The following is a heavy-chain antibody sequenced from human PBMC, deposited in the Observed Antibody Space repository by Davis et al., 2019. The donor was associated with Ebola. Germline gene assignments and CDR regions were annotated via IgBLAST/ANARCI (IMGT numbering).Heavy chain of an antibody. CDR2: ISGRGSST. Sequence: GGSLRLSCAASGFTFDDYAMNWVRQAPGKGLEWVSSISGRGSSTYYADSVKGRFTISRDSSKNTLYLQMTSLRAEDTAVYYCANSYYYGMDVWGQGTTVTVSS. J-gene: IGHJ6*02. CDR3: ANSYYYGMDV. V-gene: IGHV3-23*01. CDR1: GFTFDDYA.